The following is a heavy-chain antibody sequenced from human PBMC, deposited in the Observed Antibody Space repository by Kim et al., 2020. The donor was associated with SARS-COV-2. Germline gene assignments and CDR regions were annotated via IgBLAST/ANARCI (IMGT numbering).Heavy chain of an antibody. Sequence: GESLKISCKGSGYSFTSYWISWVRQMPGKGLEWMGRIDPSDSYTNYSPSFQGHVTISADKSISTAYLQWSSLKASDTAMYYCATYSGFGESRVSVDIWGQGTMVTVSS. CDR2: IDPSDSYT. CDR3: ATYSGFGESRVSVDI. J-gene: IGHJ3*02. V-gene: IGHV5-10-1*01. D-gene: IGHD3-10*01. CDR1: GYSFTSYW.